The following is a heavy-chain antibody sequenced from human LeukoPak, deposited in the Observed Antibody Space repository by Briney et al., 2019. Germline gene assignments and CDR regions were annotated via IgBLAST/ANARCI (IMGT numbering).Heavy chain of an antibody. D-gene: IGHD3-22*01. CDR1: GGSFSGYY. Sequence: SETLSLTCAVYGGSFSGYYWSWIRQPPGKGLAWIGEINHSGSTNYNPSLKSRVTISVDTSKNQFSLKLSSVTAADTAVYYCARRLVVVVMPFDYWGQGTLVTVSS. V-gene: IGHV4-34*01. J-gene: IGHJ4*02. CDR3: ARRLVVVVMPFDY. CDR2: INHSGST.